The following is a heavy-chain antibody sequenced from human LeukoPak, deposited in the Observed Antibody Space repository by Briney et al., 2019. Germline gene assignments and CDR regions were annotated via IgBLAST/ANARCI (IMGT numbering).Heavy chain of an antibody. Sequence: GGSLRLSCAASGFTFSSYSMNWVRHAPGKGLEWVSYISSSSSTIYYADSVKGRFTISRDNAKNSLYLQMNSLRAEDTAVYYCAISDGYNYIGFFDYWGQGTLVTVSS. V-gene: IGHV3-48*01. CDR2: ISSSSSTI. J-gene: IGHJ4*02. CDR3: AISDGYNYIGFFDY. D-gene: IGHD5-24*01. CDR1: GFTFSSYS.